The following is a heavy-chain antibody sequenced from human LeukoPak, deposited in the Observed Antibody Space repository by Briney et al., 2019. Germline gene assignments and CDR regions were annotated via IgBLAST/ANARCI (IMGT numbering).Heavy chain of an antibody. V-gene: IGHV1-8*03. CDR3: ARLGSSGWYDAFDI. J-gene: IGHJ3*02. D-gene: IGHD6-19*01. Sequence: ASVKVSCKASGYTFTSYDINWVRQATGQGLEWMGWMNPNSGNTGYAQKFQGRVTITRNTSISTAYMELSSLRSEDTAVYYCARLGSSGWYDAFDIWGQGTMVTVSS. CDR1: GYTFTSYD. CDR2: MNPNSGNT.